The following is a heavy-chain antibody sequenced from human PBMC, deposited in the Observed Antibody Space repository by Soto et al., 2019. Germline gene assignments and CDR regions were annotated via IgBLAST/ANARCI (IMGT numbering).Heavy chain of an antibody. J-gene: IGHJ6*02. CDR2: ISYDGSNK. Sequence: QVSLVESGGGVVQPGRSLRLSCAASGFIFSTYGMHWVRQAPGKGLEWVAVISYDGSNKYYADSVKGGFTISRDNSKNMLSLQMNGVRAEDTAVYCCAKDDSGYEHYYYAIAVWGRGTTVTVSS. CDR3: AKDDSGYEHYYYAIAV. V-gene: IGHV3-30*18. D-gene: IGHD5-12*01. CDR1: GFIFSTYG.